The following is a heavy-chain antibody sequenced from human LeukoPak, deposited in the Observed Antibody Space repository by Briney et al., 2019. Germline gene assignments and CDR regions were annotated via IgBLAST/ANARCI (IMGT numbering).Heavy chain of an antibody. V-gene: IGHV1-2*02. CDR3: ARYYIEGRCFDY. Sequence: ASVTVSCKASGYTFTGYYIHWVRQAPGQGLEWMGWINPNSGGTNYAQKFQGRVTMTRDTSIRTAYMELSRLRSDDTAMYYCARYYIEGRCFDYWGQGTLVTVSS. J-gene: IGHJ4*02. D-gene: IGHD3-10*01. CDR1: GYTFTGYY. CDR2: INPNSGGT.